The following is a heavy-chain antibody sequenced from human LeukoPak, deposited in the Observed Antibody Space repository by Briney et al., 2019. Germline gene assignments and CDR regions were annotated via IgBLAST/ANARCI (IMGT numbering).Heavy chain of an antibody. V-gene: IGHV1-46*01. Sequence: ASVKVSCKASGYTFTSYYMHWVRQAPGQGLEWMGIINPSGGSTSYAQKFQGRVTMTRDTSTSTVYMELSSLRSEDTAVYYCARDELWASSGWRYFDYWGQGTLVTVSS. CDR3: ARDELWASSGWRYFDY. J-gene: IGHJ4*02. CDR2: INPSGGST. D-gene: IGHD6-19*01. CDR1: GYTFTSYY.